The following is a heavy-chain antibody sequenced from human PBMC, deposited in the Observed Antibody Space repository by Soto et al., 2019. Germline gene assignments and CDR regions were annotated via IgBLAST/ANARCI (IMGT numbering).Heavy chain of an antibody. CDR3: ARDLKRYSSGPASFDY. CDR1: GYTFTSYG. Sequence: EASVKVSCKASGYTFTSYGISWVRQAPGQGLEWMGWISAYNGNTNYAQKLQGRVTMTTDTSTSTAYMELRSLRSDDTAVYYCARDLKRYSSGPASFDYWGQGTLVTVSS. J-gene: IGHJ4*02. CDR2: ISAYNGNT. V-gene: IGHV1-18*01. D-gene: IGHD6-19*01.